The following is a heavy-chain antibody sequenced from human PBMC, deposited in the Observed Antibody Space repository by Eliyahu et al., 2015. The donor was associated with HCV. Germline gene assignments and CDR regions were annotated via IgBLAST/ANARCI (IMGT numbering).Heavy chain of an antibody. J-gene: IGHJ4*02. CDR2: IRGGGDSR. V-gene: IGHV3-23*04. CDR3: ARDPAYYDTSLDY. CDR1: XFIFDNFA. D-gene: IGHD3-22*01. Sequence: EVQLVESGXGLVQPGGSLRLSCAASXFIFDNFAMHWVRQAPGKGLEWVSGIRGGGDSRDYADSVKGWFILSRDNSKKTLLLEMNKLRAEDTAVYYCARDPAYYDTSLDYWGQGTLVTVSS.